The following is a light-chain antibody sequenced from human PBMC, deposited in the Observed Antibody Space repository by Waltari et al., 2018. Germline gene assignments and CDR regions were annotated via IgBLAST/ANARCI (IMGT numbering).Light chain of an antibody. CDR2: DAS. V-gene: IGKV1-39*01. CDR1: QSIGGY. Sequence: DIQMTQSPSSLSAYVGDRVTITCRASQSIGGYLNWYQQKPGKAPDLLLYDASSLQSGVPSRFSGSGFWTDFTLTISSLQPEDFATYYCQQSNSMPLTFGGGTKVEIK. J-gene: IGKJ4*01. CDR3: QQSNSMPLT.